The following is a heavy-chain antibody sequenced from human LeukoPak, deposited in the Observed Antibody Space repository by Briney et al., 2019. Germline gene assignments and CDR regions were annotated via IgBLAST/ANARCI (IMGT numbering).Heavy chain of an antibody. CDR1: GGSFSDYS. CDR3: ARGVPGY. J-gene: IGHJ4*02. D-gene: IGHD3-10*02. CDR2: IKHGGGT. V-gene: IGHV4-34*01. Sequence: SETLSLTCAISGGSFSDYSWTWFRQPPAKGLEEIGQIKHGGGTKYNPSLHSRVTMSLDTSKNQFSLKMTSVTAADTATYYCARGVPGYWGQGTLVTV.